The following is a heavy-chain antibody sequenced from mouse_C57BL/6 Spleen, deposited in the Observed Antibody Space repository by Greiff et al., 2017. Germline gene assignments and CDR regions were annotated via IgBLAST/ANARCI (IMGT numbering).Heavy chain of an antibody. CDR3: ARGLAMDY. J-gene: IGHJ4*01. V-gene: IGHV5-4*03. Sequence: EVKVVESGGGLVKPGGSLKLSCAASGFTFSSYAMSWVRQTPEKRLEWVATISDGGSYTYYPDNVKGRFTISRDNAKNNLYLQMSHLKSEDTAMYYCARGLAMDYWGQGTSVTVSS. CDR1: GFTFSSYA. D-gene: IGHD3-1*01. CDR2: ISDGGSYT.